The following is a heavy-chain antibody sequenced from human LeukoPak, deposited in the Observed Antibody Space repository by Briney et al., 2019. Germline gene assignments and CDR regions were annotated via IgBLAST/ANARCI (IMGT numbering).Heavy chain of an antibody. V-gene: IGHV4-39*01. J-gene: IGHJ4*02. CDR3: ARHSRSVDYGSGSYTWDY. D-gene: IGHD3-10*01. Sequence: SETLSLTCTVSGGSISSIIYYWGWIRQPPGKGLEWIGTIYYSGSTYYNVSLESRVTISVDTSRNQFSLKLSSVTAADTAVYYCARHSRSVDYGSGSYTWDYWGQGTLVTVSS. CDR2: IYYSGST. CDR1: GGSISSIIYY.